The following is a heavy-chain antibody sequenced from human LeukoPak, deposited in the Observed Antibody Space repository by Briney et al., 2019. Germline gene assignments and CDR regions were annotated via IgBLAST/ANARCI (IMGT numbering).Heavy chain of an antibody. D-gene: IGHD2/OR15-2a*01. Sequence: ASVKVSCKASGYTFTSYYMHWVRQAPGQGLEWMGIINPSGGSTSYAQKFQGRVTMTRDMSTSTVYMELSSLRAEDTAVYYCARDRPPGTTDHYMDVWGKGTTVTVSS. V-gene: IGHV1-46*01. CDR1: GYTFTSYY. CDR3: ARDRPPGTTDHYMDV. CDR2: INPSGGST. J-gene: IGHJ6*03.